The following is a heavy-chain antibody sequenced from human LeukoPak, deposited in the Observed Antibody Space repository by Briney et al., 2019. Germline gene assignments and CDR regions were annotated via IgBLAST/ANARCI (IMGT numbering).Heavy chain of an antibody. D-gene: IGHD3-10*01. CDR1: GLTFSSDA. Sequence: PGRSLRLSCAASGLTFSSDAMYWVRQDPDKGLEWEALISFDGGKKYYADSVKGRFTMSRDNSKSALYLQMNSLRAEDTAVYYCAIAGSYYGSGSYYAKIDPWGQGTLVTVSS. V-gene: IGHV3-30*04. J-gene: IGHJ5*02. CDR3: AIAGSYYGSGSYYAKIDP. CDR2: ISFDGGKK.